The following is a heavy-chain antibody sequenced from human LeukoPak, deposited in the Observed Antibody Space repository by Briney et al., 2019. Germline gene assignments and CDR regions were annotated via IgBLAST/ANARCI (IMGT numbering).Heavy chain of an antibody. CDR3: ARDSYGYFDY. CDR1: GFTFSSYW. CDR2: IKEDGSEK. Sequence: GGSLRLSCAASGFTFSSYWMNWVRQAPGKGLEWVANIKEDGSEKYYVDSVKGRLTISRDNAKNSLYLQMNSLRAEDTAVYYCARDSYGYFDYWGQRTLVTVSS. D-gene: IGHD5-18*01. J-gene: IGHJ4*02. V-gene: IGHV3-7*01.